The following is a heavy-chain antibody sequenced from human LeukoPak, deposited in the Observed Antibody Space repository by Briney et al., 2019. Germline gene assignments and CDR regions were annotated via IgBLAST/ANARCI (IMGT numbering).Heavy chain of an antibody. J-gene: IGHJ4*02. D-gene: IGHD3-16*01. V-gene: IGHV3-7*01. CDR3: ASDGGPFDY. Sequence: GALRLSRTASGNTLSGYLVSWGRQPPGKGLEWVANIKQAGSEKYYVDSVKGRFTISRDDAKKSVYLQMNSLRAEDTAVYYCASDGGPFDYWGQGTLVTVSS. CDR1: GNTLSGYL. CDR2: IKQAGSEK.